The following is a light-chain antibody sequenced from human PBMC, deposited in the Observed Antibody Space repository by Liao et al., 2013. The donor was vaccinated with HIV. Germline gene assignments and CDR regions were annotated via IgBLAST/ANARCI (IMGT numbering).Light chain of an antibody. CDR3: QSADSSGTCPV. CDR2: NNS. Sequence: SYELTQPPSVSVAPGRAAIITCGGINVASKRVHWYRQAPGQAPVMVISNNSDRPSGIPERFSGSSSGTTVTLTISGVQAEDEADYYCQSADSSGTCPVFGGGTKLTVL. V-gene: IGLV3-25*03. CDR1: NVASKR. J-gene: IGLJ3*02.